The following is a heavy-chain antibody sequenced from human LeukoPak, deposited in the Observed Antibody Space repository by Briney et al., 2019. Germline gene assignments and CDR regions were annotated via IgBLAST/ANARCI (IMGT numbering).Heavy chain of an antibody. J-gene: IGHJ4*02. V-gene: IGHV1-2*02. CDR2: INPNSGGT. CDR3: ARDPRSVAGRSDY. CDR1: GYAFTGYY. Sequence: ASLKISCKASGYAFTGYYMPWVLKAPGQVLQLMGWINPNSGGTNYAQKFQGRVTMTRDTSISTAYMELSRLRSDDTAVYYCARDPRSVAGRSDYWGQGTLVTVSS. D-gene: IGHD6-19*01.